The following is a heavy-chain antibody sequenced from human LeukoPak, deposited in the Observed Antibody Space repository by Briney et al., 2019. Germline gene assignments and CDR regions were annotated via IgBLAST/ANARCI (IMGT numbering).Heavy chain of an antibody. CDR2: IIPIFGTA. D-gene: IGHD3-22*01. V-gene: IGHV1-69*05. Sequence: SVKVSCKASGGTFSSYAISWVRQAPGQGLEWMGRIIPIFGTANYAQKFQGRVTITTDGSTSTAYMELSSLRSEDTAVYYCARGPLPYYYDSSGYYYVDFQHWGQGTLVTVSS. CDR3: ARGPLPYYYDSSGYYYVDFQH. J-gene: IGHJ1*01. CDR1: GGTFSSYA.